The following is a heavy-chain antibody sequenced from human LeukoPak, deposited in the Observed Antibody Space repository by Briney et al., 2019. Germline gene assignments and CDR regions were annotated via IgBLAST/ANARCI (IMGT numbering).Heavy chain of an antibody. CDR3: ARGFRYCSSTSCYPPAIYYFDY. D-gene: IGHD2-2*01. V-gene: IGHV1-8*01. CDR2: MNPNSGNT. CDR1: GYTFTSYD. J-gene: IGHJ4*02. Sequence: ASVKVSCKASGYTFTSYDINWVRQATGQGLEWMGWMNPNSGNTGYAQKFQSRVTMTRNTSISTAYTELSSLRSEDTAVYYCARGFRYCSSTSCYPPAIYYFDYWGQGTLVTVSS.